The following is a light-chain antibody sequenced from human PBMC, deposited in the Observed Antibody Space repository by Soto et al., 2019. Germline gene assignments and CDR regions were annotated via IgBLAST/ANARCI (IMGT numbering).Light chain of an antibody. CDR3: QQAIHFPLA. CDR1: QGMDSW. J-gene: IGKJ4*01. V-gene: IGKV1-12*01. CDR2: AAS. Sequence: DFQMTQSPSSVSASVGDSVTITCRASQGMDSWLAWYQQKPGNAPKLLISAASNLQSGVPARFSGSGSGTEFTLTINSLQPEDFATYFCQQAIHFPLAFGGGTKVEI.